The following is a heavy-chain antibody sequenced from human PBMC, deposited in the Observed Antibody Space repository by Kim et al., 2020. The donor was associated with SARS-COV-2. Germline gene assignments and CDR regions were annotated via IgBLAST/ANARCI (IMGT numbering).Heavy chain of an antibody. V-gene: IGHV3-74*01. Sequence: GGSLRLSCAVSGFTFSRYWMHWVRQAPGKGLVWVSRINSDGTTANYADSVKGRVTISRDNAKNILYLQLNSLRVEDTAVYYCARAQRPYGDDTFDMWGRGTMVIVSS. J-gene: IGHJ3*02. D-gene: IGHD4-17*01. CDR3: ARAQRPYGDDTFDM. CDR2: INSDGTTA. CDR1: GFTFSRYW.